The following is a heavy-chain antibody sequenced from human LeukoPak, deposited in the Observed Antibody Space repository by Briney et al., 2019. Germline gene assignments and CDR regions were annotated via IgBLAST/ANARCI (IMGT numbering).Heavy chain of an antibody. CDR1: GGSISSSSYY. J-gene: IGHJ4*02. CDR3: ASVYCYDSSRIDY. Sequence: PSETLSLTCTVSGGSISSSSYYWGWIRQPPGKGLEWIGSIYYSGSTYYNPSLKSRVTISVDTSKNQFSLKLSSVTAADTAVYYCASVYCYDSSRIDYWGQGTLVTVSS. D-gene: IGHD3-22*01. CDR2: IYYSGST. V-gene: IGHV4-39*01.